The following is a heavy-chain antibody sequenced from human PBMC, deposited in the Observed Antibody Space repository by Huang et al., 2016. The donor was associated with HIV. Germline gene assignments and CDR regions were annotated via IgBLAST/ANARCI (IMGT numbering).Heavy chain of an antibody. D-gene: IGHD3-22*01. Sequence: QVQLVQSGAEVKKPGSSVKVSCKASGGTFRNYAVSWVRQATGQGLEWMGGIIPIVNTRNYAQKFQGRVTITADESTNTAFLELSSLRSEDTAVYFCARGVVYYYDSSGYYPYDYWGQGTLVTVSS. V-gene: IGHV1-69*13. CDR1: GGTFRNYA. CDR3: ARGVVYYYDSSGYYPYDY. CDR2: IIPIVNTR. J-gene: IGHJ4*02.